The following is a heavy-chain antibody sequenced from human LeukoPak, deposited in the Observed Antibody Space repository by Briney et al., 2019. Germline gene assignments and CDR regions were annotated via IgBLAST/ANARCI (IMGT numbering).Heavy chain of an antibody. Sequence: SETLSLTCTVSGGSISSGGYYWSWIRQHPGKGLEWIGYIYYSGSTYYNPSLKSRVTISVDTSKNQFSLKLSSVTAADTAVYYCASAFTTRVDYFDYWGQGTLVTVSS. CDR1: GGSISSGGYY. CDR2: IYYSGST. V-gene: IGHV4-31*03. D-gene: IGHD1-1*01. CDR3: ASAFTTRVDYFDY. J-gene: IGHJ4*02.